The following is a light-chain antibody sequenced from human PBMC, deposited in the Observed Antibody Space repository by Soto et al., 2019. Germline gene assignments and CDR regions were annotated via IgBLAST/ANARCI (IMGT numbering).Light chain of an antibody. Sequence: EIVLTQSPGTLSLSPGERATLSCRASQSVGKNYLGWFQQKLGQAPRLFIYDASKRATGIPDRFSGSGSGTDFTLTISRLEPEDFAVYYCHQYADSPLTFGGGTKVEIK. CDR2: DAS. CDR3: HQYADSPLT. V-gene: IGKV3-20*01. CDR1: QSVGKNY. J-gene: IGKJ4*01.